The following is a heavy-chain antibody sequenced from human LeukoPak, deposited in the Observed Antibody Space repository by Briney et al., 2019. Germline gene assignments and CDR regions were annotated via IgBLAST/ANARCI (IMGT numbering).Heavy chain of an antibody. CDR2: ISYDGSNK. V-gene: IGHV3-30*01. Sequence: GRSLRLSCAASGFTFSSYAMHWVRQAPGKGLGWVAVISYDGSNKYYADSVKGRFTISRDNSKNTLYLQMNSLRAEDTAVYYCARDLGKDIVVVPAAIPGYWGQGTLVTVSS. D-gene: IGHD2-2*02. CDR1: GFTFSSYA. CDR3: ARDLGKDIVVVPAAIPGY. J-gene: IGHJ4*02.